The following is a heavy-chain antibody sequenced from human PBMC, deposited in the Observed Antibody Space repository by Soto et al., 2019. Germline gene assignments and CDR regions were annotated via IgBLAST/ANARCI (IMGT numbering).Heavy chain of an antibody. Sequence: SGTLSLTCTVSVPPISSIFSCCIPPPPGKGLEWIGYIYYSGSTNYNPSLKSRGTISVDKSKNQFSLKLSSVTAADTAVYYCARVVGGYYYGMDGWGQGTTVTVSS. V-gene: IGHV4-59*12. D-gene: IGHD2-2*01. CDR1: VPPISSIF. CDR2: IYYSGST. CDR3: ARVVGGYYYGMDG. J-gene: IGHJ6*02.